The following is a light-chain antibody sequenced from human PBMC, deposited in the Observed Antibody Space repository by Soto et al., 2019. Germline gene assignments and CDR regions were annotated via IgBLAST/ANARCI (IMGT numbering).Light chain of an antibody. V-gene: IGKV3-15*01. CDR2: GAS. Sequence: EIVMTQSPATLSVSPGERATLSCRASHRVSSYLAWYQQRPGQAPRLLIYGASTRATGIPARFSGSASGTEFTLTISSLKSEDFAIYYCQQYNNWPLTFGGVTKVEIK. J-gene: IGKJ4*01. CDR1: HRVSSY. CDR3: QQYNNWPLT.